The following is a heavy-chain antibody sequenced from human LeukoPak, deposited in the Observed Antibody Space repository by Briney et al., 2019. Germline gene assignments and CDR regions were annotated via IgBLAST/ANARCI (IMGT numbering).Heavy chain of an antibody. D-gene: IGHD1-26*01. V-gene: IGHV1-58*01. J-gene: IGHJ4*02. CDR1: GFTFTSSA. CDR3: ARDLAFPGSYGSAEFYFDF. CDR2: IVVGSGNT. Sequence: SVTVSCKASGFTFTSSAVQWVRQARGQRLEWIGWIVVGSGNTNYAQKFQERVTITRDMSTSTAYMELSSLRSEDTAVFYCARDLAFPGSYGSAEFYFDFWGQGAFVTVSS.